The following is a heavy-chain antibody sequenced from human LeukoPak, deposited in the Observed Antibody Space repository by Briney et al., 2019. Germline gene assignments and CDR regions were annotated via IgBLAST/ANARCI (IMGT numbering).Heavy chain of an antibody. Sequence: PGGSLSLSCAVSGFTFSDHYMDWVRQAPGKGLEWIGRSRNEGYSYSTDFAASVRGRASLSRDHSRNSLYLQINSLRTDDTAVYYCVALLRGIGYWGQGTLVTVSS. CDR2: SRNEGYSYST. CDR1: GFTFSDHY. CDR3: VALLRGIGY. D-gene: IGHD3-10*01. V-gene: IGHV3-72*01. J-gene: IGHJ4*02.